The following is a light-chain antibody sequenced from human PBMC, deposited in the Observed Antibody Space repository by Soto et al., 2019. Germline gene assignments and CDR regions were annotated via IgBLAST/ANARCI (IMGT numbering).Light chain of an antibody. CDR1: QTVLYSSNNKNY. CDR2: WAS. J-gene: IGKJ3*01. CDR3: QQYYNSPFT. Sequence: DIVLAQSPESLAVSLGERATINCKSSQTVLYSSNNKNYLSWYQQKPGQPPKLLIYWASTRESGVPDRFSGSGSGTDFTPTISSLQAEDVAVYYCQQYYNSPFTFGPGTKVDIK. V-gene: IGKV4-1*01.